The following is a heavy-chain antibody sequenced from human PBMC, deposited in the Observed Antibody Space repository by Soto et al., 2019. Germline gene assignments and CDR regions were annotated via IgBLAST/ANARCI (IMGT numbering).Heavy chain of an antibody. J-gene: IGHJ5*02. CDR3: ARAGAPIAAAGKGWFDP. D-gene: IGHD6-13*01. Sequence: SETLSLTCAFSGGSISSGGYSWSWIRQPPGKGLEWIGYIYHSGSTYYNPSLKSRVTISVDTSKNQFSLKLSSVTAADTAVYYCARAGAPIAAAGKGWFDPWGQGTLVTVSS. CDR1: GGSISSGGYS. CDR2: IYHSGST. V-gene: IGHV4-30-2*01.